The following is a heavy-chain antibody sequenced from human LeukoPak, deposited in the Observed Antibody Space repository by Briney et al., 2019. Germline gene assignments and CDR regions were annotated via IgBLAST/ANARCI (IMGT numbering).Heavy chain of an antibody. CDR3: ASLERGGTDGWFDP. CDR2: IIPIFGTA. V-gene: IGHV1-69*05. D-gene: IGHD3-16*01. J-gene: IGHJ5*02. Sequence: SVKVSCKASGGTFSSYAISWVRQAPGQGLEWMGGIIPIFGTANYAQKFQGRVTITTDESTSTAYMELSSLRSEDTAVYYCASLERGGTDGWFDPWGQGTLVTVSS. CDR1: GGTFSSYA.